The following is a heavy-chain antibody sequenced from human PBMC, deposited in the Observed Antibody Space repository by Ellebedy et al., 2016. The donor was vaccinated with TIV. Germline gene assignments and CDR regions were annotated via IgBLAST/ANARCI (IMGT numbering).Heavy chain of an antibody. CDR1: GYSFTSYW. Sequence: GGSLRLSCKGSGYSFTSYWIGWVRQLPGKGLEWMGIIYPGDSDTRYSPSFQGQVTISDDKSNSTASLQWSSLKASDTAMYYCARRKGTTVVTNDAFDIWGQGTMVTVSS. D-gene: IGHD4-23*01. CDR3: ARRKGTTVVTNDAFDI. V-gene: IGHV5-51*01. CDR2: IYPGDSDT. J-gene: IGHJ3*02.